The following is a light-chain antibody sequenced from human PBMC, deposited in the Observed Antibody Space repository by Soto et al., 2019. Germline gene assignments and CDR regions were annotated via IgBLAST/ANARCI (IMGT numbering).Light chain of an antibody. CDR2: ASS. Sequence: DIQMTQSPSSLSAPVGDRVTVTCRASRGISNYLAWYQHKPGRLPKLLIYASSTLQSGVPSRFSGSGSGTDFTLTISSLQPDDVAIYYFQKYNSAPFSFGGGTKVDIK. V-gene: IGKV1-27*01. CDR3: QKYNSAPFS. CDR1: RGISNY. J-gene: IGKJ4*01.